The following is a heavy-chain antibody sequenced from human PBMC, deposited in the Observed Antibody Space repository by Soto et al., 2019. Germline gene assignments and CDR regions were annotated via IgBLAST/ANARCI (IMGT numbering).Heavy chain of an antibody. V-gene: IGHV3-73*01. CDR3: TRINTVTYY. Sequence: GGSLRLSCAASGFTFSGSAMHWVRQASGKGLEWVGRIRSKANSYATAYAASVKGRFTISRDDSKNTAYLQMNSLKTEDTAVYYCTRINTVTYYWGQGTLVTDSS. J-gene: IGHJ4*02. CDR2: IRSKANSYAT. D-gene: IGHD4-17*01. CDR1: GFTFSGSA.